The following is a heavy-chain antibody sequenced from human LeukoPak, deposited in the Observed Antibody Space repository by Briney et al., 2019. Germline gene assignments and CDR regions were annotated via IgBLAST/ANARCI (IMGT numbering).Heavy chain of an antibody. D-gene: IGHD3-10*01. Sequence: SETLSLTCTVSGGSISSYHWSWIRQPPGKGLEWIGFFYYSGSTNYNPSLKSRVTISVDTSKNQFSLKLISVTAADTAVYYCARAPYGSATNNYYMDVWGKGTTVTVSS. CDR1: GGSISSYH. CDR3: ARAPYGSATNNYYMDV. V-gene: IGHV4-59*01. J-gene: IGHJ6*03. CDR2: FYYSGST.